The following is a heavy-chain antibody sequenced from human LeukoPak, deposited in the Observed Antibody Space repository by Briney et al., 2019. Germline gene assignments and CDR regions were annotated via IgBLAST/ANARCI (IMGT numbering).Heavy chain of an antibody. V-gene: IGHV3-21*01. D-gene: IGHD1-26*01. CDR3: AREGRAVGALYAFDI. CDR2: ISSSSSYI. Sequence: PGGSLRLSCSASGFTFSSYSMNWVRQAPGTGLEWVSSISSSSSYIYYADSVKGRFTISRDNAKNSLYLQMNSLRAEDTAVYYCAREGRAVGALYAFDIWGQGTMVTVSS. CDR1: GFTFSSYS. J-gene: IGHJ3*02.